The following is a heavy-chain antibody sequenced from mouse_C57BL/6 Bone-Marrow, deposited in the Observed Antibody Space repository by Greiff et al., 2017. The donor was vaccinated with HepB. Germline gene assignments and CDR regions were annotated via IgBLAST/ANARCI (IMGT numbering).Heavy chain of an antibody. Sequence: EVKLVESGGDLVKPGGSLKLSCAASGFTFSSYGMSWVRQTPDKRLEWVATISSGGSYTYYPDSVKGRFTISRDNAKNTLYLQMSSLKSEDTAMYYCARQGYYYGSSYAMDYWGQGTSVTVSS. CDR1: GFTFSSYG. CDR3: ARQGYYYGSSYAMDY. CDR2: ISSGGSYT. V-gene: IGHV5-6*01. J-gene: IGHJ4*01. D-gene: IGHD1-1*01.